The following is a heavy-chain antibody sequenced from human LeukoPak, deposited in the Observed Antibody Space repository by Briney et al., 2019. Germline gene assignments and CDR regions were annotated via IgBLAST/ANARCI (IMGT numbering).Heavy chain of an antibody. D-gene: IGHD3-3*01. Sequence: SETLSLTCTVSGGSISSSSYSWGWIRQPPGMGLEWIGSIYYSGSTYYNPSLKSRVTISVDTSKNQFSLKLSSVTAADTAVYYCARSIFGVVIPDYWGQGTLVTVSS. V-gene: IGHV4-39*01. J-gene: IGHJ4*02. CDR1: GGSISSSSYS. CDR3: ARSIFGVVIPDY. CDR2: IYYSGST.